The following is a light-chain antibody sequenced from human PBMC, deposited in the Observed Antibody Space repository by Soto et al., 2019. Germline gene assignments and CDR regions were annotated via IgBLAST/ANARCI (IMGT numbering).Light chain of an antibody. Sequence: EIVLTQSPGTLSLSPGERATLSCRASQSVSSSFLAWYQQKPGQAPRLLIYGASSRASSIPDRFSGSGSGTDFTLTISRLEPEDFALYYCQQYGTSPWTFGQGTTVEIK. CDR1: QSVSSSF. CDR2: GAS. V-gene: IGKV3-20*01. CDR3: QQYGTSPWT. J-gene: IGKJ1*01.